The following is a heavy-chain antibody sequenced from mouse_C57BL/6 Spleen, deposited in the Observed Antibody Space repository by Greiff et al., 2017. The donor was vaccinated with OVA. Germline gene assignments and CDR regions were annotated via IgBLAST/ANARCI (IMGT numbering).Heavy chain of an antibody. J-gene: IGHJ4*01. CDR1: GFTFSDAW. D-gene: IGHD4-1*01. CDR2: IRNKANNPAT. Sequence: DVMLVESGGGLVQPGGSMKLSCAASGFTFSDAWMDWVRQSPEQGLEWVAEIRNKANNPATYYAESVKGRFTISRDDSTSSVYLQMNSLRAEDTGIYYCTPGTNAMDYWGQGTSVTVSS. V-gene: IGHV6-6*01. CDR3: TPGTNAMDY.